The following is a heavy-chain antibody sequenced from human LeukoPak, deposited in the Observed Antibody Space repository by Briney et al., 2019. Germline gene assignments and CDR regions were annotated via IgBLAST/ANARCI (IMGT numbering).Heavy chain of an antibody. CDR1: GGSISSYY. J-gene: IGHJ6*03. D-gene: IGHD2-15*01. CDR3: ARVRRYCSGGSCYSGPYYYYYYMDV. V-gene: IGHV4-59*12. CDR2: IYYSGST. Sequence: SETLSLTCTVSGGSISSYYWSWIRQPPGKGLEWIGYIYYSGSTNYNPSLKSRVTISVDTSKNQFSLKLSSVTAADTAVYYCARVRRYCSGGSCYSGPYYYYYYMDVWGKGTTVTVSS.